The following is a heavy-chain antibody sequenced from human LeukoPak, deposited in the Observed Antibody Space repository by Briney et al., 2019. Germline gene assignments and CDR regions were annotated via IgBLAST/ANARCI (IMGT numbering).Heavy chain of an antibody. Sequence: SETLSLTCTVSGXSISTYYWSWIRQPAVKGLEWIGRMYTSGTTNYNPSLKSRVTISVDTSKNQFSLKLSSVTAADTAVYYCARAKNNHAFDIWGQGTMVTVSS. CDR1: GXSISTYY. V-gene: IGHV4-4*07. CDR3: ARAKNNHAFDI. D-gene: IGHD1/OR15-1a*01. J-gene: IGHJ3*02. CDR2: MYTSGTT.